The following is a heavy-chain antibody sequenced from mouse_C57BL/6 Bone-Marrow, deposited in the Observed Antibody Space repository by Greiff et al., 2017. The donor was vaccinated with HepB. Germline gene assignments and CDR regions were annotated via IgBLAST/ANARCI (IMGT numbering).Heavy chain of an antibody. D-gene: IGHD1-1*01. CDR1: GFTFNTYA. CDR2: IRSKSSNYAT. V-gene: IGHV10-3*01. Sequence: EVQRVESGGGLVQPKGSLKLSCAASGFTFNTYAMHWVRQAPGKGLEWVARIRSKSSNYATYYADSVKDRFTISRDDSQSMLYLQMNNLKTENTAMYYCVRDRYYGSSYSYWYFDVWGTGTTVTVSS. CDR3: VRDRYYGSSYSYWYFDV. J-gene: IGHJ1*03.